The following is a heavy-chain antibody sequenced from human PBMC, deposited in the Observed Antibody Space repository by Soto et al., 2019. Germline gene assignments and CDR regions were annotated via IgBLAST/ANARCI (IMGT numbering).Heavy chain of an antibody. Sequence: VQLVESGGGVVQPGRSLRLSCAASGFTFSSYAMNWVRQAPGKGLEWVAIIWYDGSNNYYADSVKGRSTISRDNSKNTLYLQMNSLRAEDTAVYYCARDRIATTWVFDYWGLGTLVTVSS. CDR3: ARDRIATTWVFDY. CDR2: IWYDGSNN. V-gene: IGHV3-33*01. CDR1: GFTFSSYA. J-gene: IGHJ4*02. D-gene: IGHD6-13*01.